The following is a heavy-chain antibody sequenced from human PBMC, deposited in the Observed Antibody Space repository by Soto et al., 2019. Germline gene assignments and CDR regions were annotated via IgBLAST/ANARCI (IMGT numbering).Heavy chain of an antibody. D-gene: IGHD6-19*01. Sequence: PGGSLRLSCVASGFTFSSYSMNWLRQAPGKGLQWVSVISGSGGSTYYADSVIGRFTISRDNSKNTLYLQMNSLRAEDTAAYYCAKKIAVAGSHWFDPWGQGALVTVSS. CDR3: AKKIAVAGSHWFDP. CDR1: GFTFSSYS. V-gene: IGHV3-23*01. J-gene: IGHJ5*02. CDR2: ISGSGGST.